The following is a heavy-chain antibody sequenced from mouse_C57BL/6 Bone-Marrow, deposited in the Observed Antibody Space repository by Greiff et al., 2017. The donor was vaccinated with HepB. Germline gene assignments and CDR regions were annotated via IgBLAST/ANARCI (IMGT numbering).Heavy chain of an antibody. Sequence: EVKLMESGGGLVKPGGSLKLSCAASGFTFSSYAMSWVRQTPEKRLEWVATISDGGSYTYYPDNVKGRFTISRDNAKNNLYLQMSHLKSEDTAMYYCAREEGSLLLRWDWYFDVWGTGTTVTVSS. CDR2: ISDGGSYT. CDR1: GFTFSSYA. J-gene: IGHJ1*03. V-gene: IGHV5-4*01. D-gene: IGHD1-1*01. CDR3: AREEGSLLLRWDWYFDV.